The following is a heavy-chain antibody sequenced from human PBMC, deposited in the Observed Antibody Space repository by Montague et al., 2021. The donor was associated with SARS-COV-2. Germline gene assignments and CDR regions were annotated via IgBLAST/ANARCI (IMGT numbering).Heavy chain of an antibody. J-gene: IGHJ4*02. CDR3: AKHGPYTFDD. V-gene: IGHV3-7*01. D-gene: IGHD2-2*02. Sequence: SLRLSCAASGFTFSSYWMGWVRQAPGKGLEWVANIVPDGSHTFHVETGEGRFTISRDNAKNSLYLQMNNLRAEDTAVYYCAKHGPYTFDDWGQGTLVTVSS. CDR1: GFTFSSYW. CDR2: IVPDGSHT.